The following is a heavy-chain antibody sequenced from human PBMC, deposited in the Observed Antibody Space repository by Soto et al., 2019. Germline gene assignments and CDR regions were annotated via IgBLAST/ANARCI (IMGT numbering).Heavy chain of an antibody. CDR2: INHSGST. CDR1: GGSFSGYY. V-gene: IGHV4-34*01. J-gene: IGHJ3*02. Sequence: QVQLQQWGAGLLKPSETLSLTCAVYGGSFSGYYWSWIRQPPGKGLEWIGEINHSGSTNYNPSLKSRVTISVDTSKNQFSLKLSSVTAADTAVYYCARAPGGDFDWLLYSRTFDIWGQGTMVTVSS. CDR3: ARAPGGDFDWLLYSRTFDI. D-gene: IGHD3-9*01.